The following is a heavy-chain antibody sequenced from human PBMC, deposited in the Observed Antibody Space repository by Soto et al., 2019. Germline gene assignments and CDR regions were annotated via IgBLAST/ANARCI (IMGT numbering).Heavy chain of an antibody. Sequence: QVQLVQSGAEVKKPGASVKVSCKASGYTFTSYDINWVRQATGQGLEWMGWMNPNSGNTGYAQKFQGRVTMTRNTSISTVYMELSSLRSEDTAVYYCARGVVVAANDAFDIWGQGTMVTVSS. CDR2: MNPNSGNT. V-gene: IGHV1-8*01. CDR1: GYTFTSYD. J-gene: IGHJ3*02. D-gene: IGHD2-15*01. CDR3: ARGVVVAANDAFDI.